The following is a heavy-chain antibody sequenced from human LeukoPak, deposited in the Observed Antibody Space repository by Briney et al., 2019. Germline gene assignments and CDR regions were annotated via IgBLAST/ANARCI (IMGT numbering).Heavy chain of an antibody. CDR3: ASDTVTTSKAAVGGMDV. J-gene: IGHJ6*02. CDR2: IIPILGIA. D-gene: IGHD4-17*01. V-gene: IGHV1-69*04. CDR1: EGTFSSYA. Sequence: SVKVSCKASEGTFSSYAISWVRQAPGQGLEWMGRIIPILGIANYAQKFQGRVTITADKSTSTAYMELSSLRSEDTAVYYCASDTVTTSKAAVGGMDVWGQGTTVTVSS.